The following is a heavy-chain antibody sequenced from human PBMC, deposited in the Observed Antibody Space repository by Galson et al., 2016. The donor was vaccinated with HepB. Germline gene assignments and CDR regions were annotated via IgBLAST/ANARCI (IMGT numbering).Heavy chain of an antibody. CDR1: GYTFTNYG. J-gene: IGHJ3*02. CDR3: GRDGPDLFIVRFLEKQGGLRGGDDAFDI. CDR2: ISAYNGDT. Sequence: SVKVSCKASGYTFTNYGISWVRQAPGQGLEWMGWISAYNGDTSYAQKLQGRVTMTTDTSPSTAYMELRSLRSADTDVYYCGRDGPDLFIVRFLEKQGGLRGGDDAFDIWGQGTMVTVSS. V-gene: IGHV1-18*01. D-gene: IGHD3-3*01.